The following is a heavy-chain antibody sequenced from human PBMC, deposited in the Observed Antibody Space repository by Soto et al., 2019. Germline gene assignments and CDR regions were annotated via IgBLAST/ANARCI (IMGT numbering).Heavy chain of an antibody. Sequence: LSLTCTVSGVSISNYYWSWIRQPPGKGLEWIGYIYSSGSTNYNPSLKSRVTISVDTSKNQFSLKLTSVTATDTAVYYCAAGTDYWGQGTLVTVSS. CDR3: AAGTDY. CDR1: GVSISNYY. V-gene: IGHV4-59*08. CDR2: IYSSGST. D-gene: IGHD6-13*01. J-gene: IGHJ4*02.